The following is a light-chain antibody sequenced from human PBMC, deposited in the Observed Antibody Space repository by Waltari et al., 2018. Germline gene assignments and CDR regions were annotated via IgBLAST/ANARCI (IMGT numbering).Light chain of an antibody. V-gene: IGKV3-15*01. CDR3: QSYDNWPQWM. CDR2: GAS. J-gene: IGKJ1*01. Sequence: ETMVTQSPATLSVSPGDRATLSCRASQTISVNLAWYQQKPGQAPRLLMYGASIRATGVPARFSGSGSETEFTLTIASVQSEDFAVYYCQSYDNWPQWMFGQGTTVEIK. CDR1: QTISVN.